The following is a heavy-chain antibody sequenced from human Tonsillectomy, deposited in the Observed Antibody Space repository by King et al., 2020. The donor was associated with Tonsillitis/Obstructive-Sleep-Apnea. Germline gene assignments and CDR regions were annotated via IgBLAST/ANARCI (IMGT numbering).Heavy chain of an antibody. CDR2: ISASNGNT. Sequence: QLVPSGAEARKPGASVKVSCKASGYTFTTYGISWVRQAPGKGLAWMGWISASNGNTNYAQKLQGRVTMTTDTSTSTAYMELRSLRSDDTAVYYCARWQWLGYDYWGQGTLVTVSS. CDR3: ARWQWLGYDY. V-gene: IGHV1-18*01. J-gene: IGHJ4*02. CDR1: GYTFTTYG. D-gene: IGHD6-19*01.